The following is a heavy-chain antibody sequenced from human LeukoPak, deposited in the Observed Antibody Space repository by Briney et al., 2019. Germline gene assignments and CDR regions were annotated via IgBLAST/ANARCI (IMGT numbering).Heavy chain of an antibody. D-gene: IGHD3-22*01. V-gene: IGHV1-69*05. CDR2: IIPIFGTA. J-gene: IGHJ5*02. CDR1: GGTFSSYA. Sequence: ASVKASCKASGGTFSSYAISWVRQAPGQGLEWMGRIIPIFGTANYAQKFQGRVTITTDESTSTAYMELSSLRSEDTAVYYCARDRYYDKTLPYLSNWFDPWGQGTLVTVSS. CDR3: ARDRYYDKTLPYLSNWFDP.